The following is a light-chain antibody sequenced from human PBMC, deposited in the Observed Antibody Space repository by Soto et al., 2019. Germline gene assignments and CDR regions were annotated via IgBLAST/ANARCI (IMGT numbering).Light chain of an antibody. Sequence: QSVLTQPPSASGTPGQGVTISCSGSTSNIGSNYVYWYQQLPGTAPKLLIYRNNQRPSGVPDRFSGSKSGTSASLAISGLRSDDEADSFCATWDDSLNGFYVFGTGTKVTVL. V-gene: IGLV1-47*01. CDR2: RNN. CDR1: TSNIGSNY. J-gene: IGLJ1*01. CDR3: ATWDDSLNGFYV.